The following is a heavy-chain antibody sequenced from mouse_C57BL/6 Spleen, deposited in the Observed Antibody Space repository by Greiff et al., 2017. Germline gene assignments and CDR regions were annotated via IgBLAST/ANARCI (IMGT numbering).Heavy chain of an antibody. D-gene: IGHD1-2*01. CDR2: ISYDGRN. Sequence: EVKLQESGPGLVKPSQSLSLTCSVTGYSITSGYYWNWIRQFPGNKLEWMGYISYDGRNNYNPSLKNRISITRDTSKNQFFLKLNSVTTEDTATYYCARVDHYGIGYFDVWGTGTTVTVSS. J-gene: IGHJ1*03. CDR1: GYSITSGYY. CDR3: ARVDHYGIGYFDV. V-gene: IGHV3-6*01.